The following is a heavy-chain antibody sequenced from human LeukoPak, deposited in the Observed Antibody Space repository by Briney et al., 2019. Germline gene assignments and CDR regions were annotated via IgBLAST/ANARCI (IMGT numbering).Heavy chain of an antibody. D-gene: IGHD7-27*01. CDR1: GGSFSGYY. CDR3: ARLGRITTYYFDY. V-gene: IGHV4-34*01. Sequence: SETLSLTCAVYGGSFSGYYWSWIRQPPGKGLEWIGEINHSGSTNYNPSLKSRVTISVDTSKNQFSLKLSSVTAADTAVYYCARLGRITTYYFDYWGQGTLVTVSS. J-gene: IGHJ4*02. CDR2: INHSGST.